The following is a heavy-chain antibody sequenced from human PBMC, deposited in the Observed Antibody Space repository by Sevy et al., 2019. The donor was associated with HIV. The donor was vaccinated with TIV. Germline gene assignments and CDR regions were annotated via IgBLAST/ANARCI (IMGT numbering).Heavy chain of an antibody. Sequence: SETLSLTCTVSRGSLSRYYWSWIRQSPGKGLEWIGYVCYNGATNYNSSLKSRLSLALDTSRNQFSLSLGSVTAADTAVYYCARELGAVWTGRYHQYPYSMDVWGQGTTVTVSS. J-gene: IGHJ6*02. D-gene: IGHD3-16*01. V-gene: IGHV4-59*01. CDR2: VCYNGAT. CDR3: ARELGAVWTGRYHQYPYSMDV. CDR1: RGSLSRYY.